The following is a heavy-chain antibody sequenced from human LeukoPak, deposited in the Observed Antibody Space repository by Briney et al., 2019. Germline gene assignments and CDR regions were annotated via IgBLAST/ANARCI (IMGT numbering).Heavy chain of an antibody. D-gene: IGHD3-10*01. Sequence: PGGSLRLCCAASGFTFSHYSINWVRQAPGKGLEWVSYISSSSSTIYYADSVKGRFTISRDNAKDSLYLQMNSLRAEDTAVYYCARGLYGSGKYYFDYWGQGTLVTISS. CDR2: ISSSSSTI. CDR3: ARGLYGSGKYYFDY. J-gene: IGHJ4*02. CDR1: GFTFSHYS. V-gene: IGHV3-48*01.